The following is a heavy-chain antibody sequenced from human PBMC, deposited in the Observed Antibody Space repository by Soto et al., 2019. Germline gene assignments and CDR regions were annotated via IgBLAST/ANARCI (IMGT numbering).Heavy chain of an antibody. CDR1: GFTFSSYG. CDR2: ISYDGSNK. V-gene: IGHV3-30*03. J-gene: IGHJ4*02. D-gene: IGHD6-19*01. CDR3: ARDSSGWYNFDY. Sequence: GGSLRLSCAASGFTFSSYGMHWVRQAPGKGLEWVAVISYDGSNKYYADSVKGRFTISRDNSKNTLYLRMNSLRAEDTAVYYCARDSSGWYNFDYWGQGTVVTVSS.